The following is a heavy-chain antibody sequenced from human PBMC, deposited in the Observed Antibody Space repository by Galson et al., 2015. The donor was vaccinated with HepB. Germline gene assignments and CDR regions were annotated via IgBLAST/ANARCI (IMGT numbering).Heavy chain of an antibody. D-gene: IGHD3-22*01. CDR1: GGSVSSGSYY. V-gene: IGHV4-61*01. Sequence: ETLSLTCTVSGGSVSSGSYYWSWIRQPPGKGLEWIGYIYYSGSTNYNPSLKSRVTISVDTSKNQFSLKLSSVTAADTAVYYCASNSGSDQEFDYWGQGTLVTVSS. J-gene: IGHJ4*02. CDR2: IYYSGST. CDR3: ASNSGSDQEFDY.